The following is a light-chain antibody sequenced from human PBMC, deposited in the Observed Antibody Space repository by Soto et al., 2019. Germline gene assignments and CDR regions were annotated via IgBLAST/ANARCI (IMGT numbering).Light chain of an antibody. J-gene: IGLJ1*01. CDR3: SSYRSTSVYV. Sequence: QSVLTQPASVSGSPGQSITISCSGTRSDIGSYNYVAWYQQFPGKTPKILIYGVSNRPSGVSRRFSGSKSGNTASLTISGLQAEDEANYYCSSYRSTSVYVFGTGTKVTVL. CDR1: RSDIGSYNY. CDR2: GVS. V-gene: IGLV2-14*01.